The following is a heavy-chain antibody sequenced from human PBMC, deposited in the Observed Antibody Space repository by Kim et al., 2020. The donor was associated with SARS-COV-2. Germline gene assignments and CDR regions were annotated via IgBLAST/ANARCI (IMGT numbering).Heavy chain of an antibody. D-gene: IGHD3-10*01. CDR3: ARDRGIEGYYYMDV. CDR2: IYHSGST. J-gene: IGHJ6*03. V-gene: IGHV4-30-2*01. Sequence: SETLSLTCAVSGGSISSGGYSWSWIRQPPGKGLEWIGYIYHSGSTYYNPSLKSRVTISVDSSKNQFSLKLSSVTAADTAVYYCARDRGIEGYYYMDVWGKGTTVTVSS. CDR1: GGSISSGGYS.